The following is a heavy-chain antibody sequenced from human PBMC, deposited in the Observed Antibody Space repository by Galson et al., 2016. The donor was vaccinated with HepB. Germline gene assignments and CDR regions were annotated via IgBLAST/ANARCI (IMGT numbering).Heavy chain of an antibody. CDR2: ISYDGDDT. CDR3: AKDGGNQLLADY. J-gene: IGHJ4*02. D-gene: IGHD1-14*01. V-gene: IGHV3-30-3*01. CDR1: GFRFSNYG. Sequence: SLRLSCAASGFRFSNYGIHWVRQAPGKGLEWLSVISYDGDDTYYAHSVKGRFTVSRDNSRNTVYLQMDSLRAEETAVYYCAKDGGNQLLADYWGQGTLVTVSS.